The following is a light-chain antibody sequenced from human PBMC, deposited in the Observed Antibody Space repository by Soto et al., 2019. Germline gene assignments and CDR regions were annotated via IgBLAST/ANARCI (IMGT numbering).Light chain of an antibody. CDR1: SSDIGGYNY. Sequence: QSVLTQPASVSGSPGQSITISCTGTSSDIGGYNYVSWFQQHPGKAPKLMIYEVTNRPSGVSNRFSGSKSGNTASLTIPGLQAEDDADYYCNSYTSTGSTLVFGGGTKVTVL. CDR2: EVT. V-gene: IGLV2-14*01. J-gene: IGLJ3*02. CDR3: NSYTSTGSTLV.